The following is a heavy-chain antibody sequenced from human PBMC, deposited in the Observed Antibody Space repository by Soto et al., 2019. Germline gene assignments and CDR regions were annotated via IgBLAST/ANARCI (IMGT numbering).Heavy chain of an antibody. Sequence: EVQLLESGGGLVQPGGSLRLSCAGSGFTFSNYAMSWVRQSPGKGLEWVSAISGGGVSTYYADSVKGRFTISIDNAKNTLYLQMNSLRADDTAVYYCAKDTSNWNYGNFDYWGQGPLVNVSS. J-gene: IGHJ4*02. CDR1: GFTFSNYA. V-gene: IGHV3-23*01. CDR2: ISGGGVST. D-gene: IGHD1-7*01. CDR3: AKDTSNWNYGNFDY.